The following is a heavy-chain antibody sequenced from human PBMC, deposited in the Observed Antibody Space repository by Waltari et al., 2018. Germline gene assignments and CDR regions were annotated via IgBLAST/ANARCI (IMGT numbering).Heavy chain of an antibody. CDR3: ARGRDYYDSSGYYYFDY. J-gene: IGHJ4*02. D-gene: IGHD3-22*01. Sequence: QVQLQESGPGLVKPSQTLSLTCTVSGGSISSGSYYWSWIRQPAGKGLEWIGRIYTSGSTNYNPPLKSRVTISVDTSKNQFSLKLSSVTAADTAVYYCARGRDYYDSSGYYYFDYWGQGTLVTVSS. CDR1: GGSISSGSYY. CDR2: IYTSGST. V-gene: IGHV4-61*02.